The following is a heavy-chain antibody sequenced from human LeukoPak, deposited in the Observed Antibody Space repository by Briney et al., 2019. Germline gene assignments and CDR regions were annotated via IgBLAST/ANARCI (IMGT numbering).Heavy chain of an antibody. J-gene: IGHJ4*02. V-gene: IGHV3-30-3*01. Sequence: PGGSLGLSCAASGFTFSSYAMHWVRQAPGKGLGWVAVISYDGSNKYYADSVKGRFTISRDNSKNTLYLQMNSLRAEDTAVYYCARDGLYSSGLAPKTDYWGQGTLVTVSS. D-gene: IGHD6-19*01. CDR1: GFTFSSYA. CDR3: ARDGLYSSGLAPKTDY. CDR2: ISYDGSNK.